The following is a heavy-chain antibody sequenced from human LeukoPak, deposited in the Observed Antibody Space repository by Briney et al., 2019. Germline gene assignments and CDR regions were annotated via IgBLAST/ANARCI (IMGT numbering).Heavy chain of an antibody. V-gene: IGHV3-23*01. CDR2: ISGSGGST. CDR1: GFTFSSYA. CDR3: AKGGNDFWSGYPHDAFDI. D-gene: IGHD3-3*01. Sequence: GGSLRLSCAASGFTFSSYAMSWVRQAPGKGLEWVSAISGSGGSTYYADSVKGRFTISRDNSKNTLYLQMNSLRAEDTAVYYCAKGGNDFWSGYPHDAFDIWGQGTMVTVSS. J-gene: IGHJ3*02.